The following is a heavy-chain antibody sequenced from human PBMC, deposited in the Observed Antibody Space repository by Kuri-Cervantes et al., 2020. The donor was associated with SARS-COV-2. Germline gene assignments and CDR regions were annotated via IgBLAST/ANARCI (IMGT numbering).Heavy chain of an antibody. Sequence: GESLKISCAASGLTFSTFAMGWVRQAPGKGLEWVSFIDNAASNTYYADFVKGRFTISRDSSTNMVSLQMNSLRGDDTAVYYCAKDLYESGGYTWAYWGQETRVTVSS. V-gene: IGHV3-23*03. CDR3: AKDLYESGGYTWAY. J-gene: IGHJ4*02. CDR1: GLTFSTFA. CDR2: IDNAASNT. D-gene: IGHD3-22*01.